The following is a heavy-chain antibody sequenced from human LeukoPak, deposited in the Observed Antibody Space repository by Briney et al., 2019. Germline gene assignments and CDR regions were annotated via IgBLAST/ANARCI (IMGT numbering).Heavy chain of an antibody. J-gene: IGHJ3*02. V-gene: IGHV3-53*01. CDR3: ARVRFGADAFDI. CDR1: GFTVSSNY. Sequence: GGSLRLSCAASGFTVSSNYMSWVRQAPGKGLEWVSLIYSGGSTYYADSVKGRFTISRDNSKNTLYLQMNSLRAEDTAVYYCARVRFGADAFDIWGQGTMVTVSS. D-gene: IGHD3-10*01. CDR2: IYSGGST.